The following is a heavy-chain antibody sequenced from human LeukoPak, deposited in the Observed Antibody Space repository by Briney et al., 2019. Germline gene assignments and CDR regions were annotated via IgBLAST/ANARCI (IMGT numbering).Heavy chain of an antibody. V-gene: IGHV1-18*01. CDR1: GYTFTSYG. CDR2: ISAYNGNT. CDR3: AREFCINGVCYISPFDY. J-gene: IGHJ4*02. D-gene: IGHD2-8*01. Sequence: ASVKVSCKASGYTFTSYGISWVRQAPGQGLEWMGWISAYNGNTNYAQKLQGRVTMTTDTSTSTAYMELRSLRSDDTAVYYCAREFCINGVCYISPFDYWGQGTLVTVSS.